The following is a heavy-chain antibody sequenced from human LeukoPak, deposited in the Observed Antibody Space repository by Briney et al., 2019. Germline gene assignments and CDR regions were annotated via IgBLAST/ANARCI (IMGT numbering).Heavy chain of an antibody. CDR2: IYTSGST. J-gene: IGHJ6*03. D-gene: IGHD5-12*01. CDR1: GGSISSYY. CDR3: ARTSAVATILNSYYYYYMDV. V-gene: IGHV4-4*07. Sequence: SSETLSLTCTVSGGSISSYYWSWIRQPAGKGLEWIGRIYTSGSTNYNPSLKSRVTMSVDTSKNQFSLKLSSVTAADTAVYYCARTSAVATILNSYYYYYMDVWGKGTTVTISS.